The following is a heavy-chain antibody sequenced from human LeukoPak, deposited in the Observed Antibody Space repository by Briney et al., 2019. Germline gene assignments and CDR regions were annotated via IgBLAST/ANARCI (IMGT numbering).Heavy chain of an antibody. J-gene: IGHJ3*02. D-gene: IGHD3-22*01. V-gene: IGHV4-38-2*02. CDR2: IYSSGST. Sequence: SETLSLTCTVSGYSIRSGYQWAWIRQPPGKGLEWIGRIYSSGSTNYNPSLKSRVTISVDTSKNQFSLKLSSVTAADTAVYFCARGPYSYDSSGAFDIWGQGTMVAVSS. CDR1: GYSIRSGYQ. CDR3: ARGPYSYDSSGAFDI.